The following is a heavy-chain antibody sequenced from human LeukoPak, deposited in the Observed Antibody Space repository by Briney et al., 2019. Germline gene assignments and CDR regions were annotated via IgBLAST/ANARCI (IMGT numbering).Heavy chain of an antibody. J-gene: IGHJ4*02. Sequence: GGSLRLSCAASGFTFSSYEMNWVRQAPGKGLEWVSAISGSGGSTYYADSVKGRFTISRDNSKNTLYLQMNSLRAEDTAVYYCAKLRYSGSYFDYWGQGTLVTVSS. CDR3: AKLRYSGSYFDY. D-gene: IGHD1-26*01. CDR2: ISGSGGST. CDR1: GFTFSSYE. V-gene: IGHV3-23*01.